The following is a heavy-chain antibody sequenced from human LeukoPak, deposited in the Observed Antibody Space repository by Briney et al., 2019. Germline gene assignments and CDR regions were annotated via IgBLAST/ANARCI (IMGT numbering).Heavy chain of an antibody. D-gene: IGHD3-16*01. V-gene: IGHV3-30-3*01. Sequence: GGSLRLSCAASEFTFSSYAMHWVRQAPGKGLEWVAVISYDGSNKYYADSVKGRFTISRDNSKNTLYLQMNSLRAEDTAVYYCARDTVRGSHGGYFDYWGQGTLVTVSS. CDR2: ISYDGSNK. CDR1: EFTFSSYA. J-gene: IGHJ4*02. CDR3: ARDTVRGSHGGYFDY.